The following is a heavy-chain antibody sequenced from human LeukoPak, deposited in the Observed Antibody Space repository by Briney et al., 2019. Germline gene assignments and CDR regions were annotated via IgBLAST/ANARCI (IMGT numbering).Heavy chain of an antibody. Sequence: PSETLSPTCSVSGGSISTYYWTWIRQPPGKGLEWIGYIYYTGSTNYNPSLKSRATMSVDTSKSQLSLKMTSVTAADTAVYYCARPSIPSAAASALDIWGQGTMVTVSS. CDR1: GGSISTYY. CDR2: IYYTGST. D-gene: IGHD2-2*01. CDR3: ARPSIPSAAASALDI. V-gene: IGHV4-59*08. J-gene: IGHJ3*02.